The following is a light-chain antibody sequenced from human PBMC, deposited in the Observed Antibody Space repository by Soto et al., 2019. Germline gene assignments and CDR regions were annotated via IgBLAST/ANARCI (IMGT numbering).Light chain of an antibody. V-gene: IGLV2-14*01. CDR3: TSYTSSITYV. CDR1: SSDVGGYNY. Sequence: QSALTQPASVSGSPGQSITISCTGTSSDVGGYNYVSWYQQHPGKAPKLMIYEVNNRPSGVSNRFSGSKSGNTASLTISWLQAEDEADYYCTSYTSSITYVFGTGTKLTVL. J-gene: IGLJ1*01. CDR2: EVN.